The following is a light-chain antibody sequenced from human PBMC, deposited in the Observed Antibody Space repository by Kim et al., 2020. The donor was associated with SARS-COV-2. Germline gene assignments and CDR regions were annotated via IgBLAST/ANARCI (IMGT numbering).Light chain of an antibody. CDR2: GKN. Sequence: AVGQTVRITCQGDSLRSYYASWYQQKPGQAPVLVIYGKNNRPSGIPDQFSGSSSGNTASLTITGAQAEDEADYYCNSRDSSGNHVVFGGGTQLTVL. CDR3: NSRDSSGNHVV. CDR1: SLRSYY. V-gene: IGLV3-19*01. J-gene: IGLJ2*01.